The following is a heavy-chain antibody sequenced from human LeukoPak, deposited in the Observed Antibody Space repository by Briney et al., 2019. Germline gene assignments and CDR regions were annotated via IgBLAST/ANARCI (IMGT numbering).Heavy chain of an antibody. D-gene: IGHD3-9*01. V-gene: IGHV1-18*01. CDR2: ISAYNGNT. CDR3: ASELTLRY. CDR1: GYTFTSYG. J-gene: IGHJ4*02. Sequence: ASVKVSCKASGYTFTSYGISWVRQAPGQGLEWMGWISAYNGNTNYAQKLQCRVTMTTDTSKSTAYMALRSLRSADTGVYYCASELTLRYWGQGTMVTVSS.